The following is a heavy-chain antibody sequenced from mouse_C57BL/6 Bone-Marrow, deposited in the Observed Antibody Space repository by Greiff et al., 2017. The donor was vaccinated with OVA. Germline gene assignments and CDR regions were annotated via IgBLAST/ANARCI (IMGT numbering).Heavy chain of an antibody. Sequence: VQLQQSGPELVKPGASVKISCKASGYAFSSSWMNWVKQRPGKGLEWIGRIYPGDGDTNYNGKFKGKATLTADKSSSTAYMQLSSLTSEDSAVYFCARFYYGSLYFDYWGQGTTLTVSS. V-gene: IGHV1-82*01. D-gene: IGHD1-1*01. CDR2: IYPGDGDT. CDR3: ARFYYGSLYFDY. CDR1: GYAFSSSW. J-gene: IGHJ2*01.